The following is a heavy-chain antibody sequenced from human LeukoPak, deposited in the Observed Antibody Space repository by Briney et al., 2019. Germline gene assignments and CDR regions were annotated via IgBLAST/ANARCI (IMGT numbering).Heavy chain of an antibody. D-gene: IGHD5-18*01. V-gene: IGHV4-59*12. CDR3: ASLWGYSYGYTDY. J-gene: IGHJ4*02. CDR1: GGSISSYY. CDR2: IYYSGST. Sequence: SETLSLTCTVSGGSISSYYWSWIRQPPGKGLEWIGYIYYSGSTNYNPSLKSRVTISVDTSKNQFSLKLSSVTAADTAVYYCASLWGYSYGYTDYWGQGTLVTVSS.